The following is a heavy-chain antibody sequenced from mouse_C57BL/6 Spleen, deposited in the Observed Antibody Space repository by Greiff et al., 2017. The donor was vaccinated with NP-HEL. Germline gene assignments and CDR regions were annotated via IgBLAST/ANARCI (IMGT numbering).Heavy chain of an antibody. CDR3: ARPYDYDGYYYAMDY. D-gene: IGHD2-4*01. V-gene: IGHV1-53*01. Sequence: QVQLKQSGTELVKPGASVKLSCKASGYTFTSYWMHWVKQRPGQGLEWIGNINPSNGGTNYNEKFKSKATLTVDKSSSTAYMQLSSLTSEDSAVYYCARPYDYDGYYYAMDYWGQGTSVTVSS. CDR1: GYTFTSYW. J-gene: IGHJ4*01. CDR2: INPSNGGT.